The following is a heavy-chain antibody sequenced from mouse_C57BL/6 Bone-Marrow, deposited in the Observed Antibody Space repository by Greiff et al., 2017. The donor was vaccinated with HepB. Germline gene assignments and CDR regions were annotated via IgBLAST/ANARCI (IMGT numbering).Heavy chain of an antibody. CDR3: ARGGGSSYYAMDY. J-gene: IGHJ4*01. CDR2: IYPGSGNT. V-gene: IGHV1-76*01. Sequence: VQLVESGAELVRPGASVKLSCKASGYTFTDYYINWVKQRPGQGLEWIARIYPGSGNTYYNEKFKGKATLTAEKSSSTAYMQLSSLTSEDSAVYFCARGGGSSYYAMDYWGQGTSVTVSS. D-gene: IGHD1-1*01. CDR1: GYTFTDYY.